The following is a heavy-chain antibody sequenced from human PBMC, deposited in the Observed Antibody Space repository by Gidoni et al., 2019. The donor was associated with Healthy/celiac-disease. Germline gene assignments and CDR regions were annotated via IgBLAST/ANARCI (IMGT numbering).Heavy chain of an antibody. Sequence: EVQLVESGGGLVKPGGSVRLSCAASGFTFSNAWMSWVRQAPGKGLEWVGRIKSKTDGGTTDYAAPVKGRFTISRDDSKNTLYLQMNSLKTEDTAVYYCTTDTYYYDSSGYYFAFDIWGQGTMVTVSS. V-gene: IGHV3-15*01. D-gene: IGHD3-22*01. CDR3: TTDTYYYDSSGYYFAFDI. J-gene: IGHJ3*02. CDR2: IKSKTDGGTT. CDR1: GFTFSNAW.